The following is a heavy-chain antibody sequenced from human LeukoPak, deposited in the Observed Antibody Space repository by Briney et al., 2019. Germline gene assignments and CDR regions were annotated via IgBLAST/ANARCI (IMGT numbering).Heavy chain of an antibody. CDR1: GFTFSSYA. CDR3: AKDRSCTNDICHGDFDY. D-gene: IGHD2-8*01. V-gene: IGHV3-23*01. Sequence: GGSPRLSCAASGFTFSSYALSWVRQAPGKGLEWVSSISGSGGSTYSADSVKGRFTISRDNSKNTLYLQMNSLRAEDTALYYCAKDRSCTNDICHGDFDYWGQGTLVTVSS. J-gene: IGHJ4*02. CDR2: ISGSGGST.